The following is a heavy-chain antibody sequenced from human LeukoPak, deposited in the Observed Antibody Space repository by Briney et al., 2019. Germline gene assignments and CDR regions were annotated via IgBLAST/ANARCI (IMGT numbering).Heavy chain of an antibody. J-gene: IGHJ4*02. V-gene: IGHV3-21*01. D-gene: IGHD5-18*01. CDR1: GFTFSSYG. CDR3: ASYSYGYGAFDY. CDR2: ISSSSSYI. Sequence: PGGSLRLSCAASGFTFSSYGMNWVRQAPGKGLEWVSSISSSSSYIYYADSVKGRFTISRDNAKNSLYLQMNSLRAEDTAVYYCASYSYGYGAFDYWGQGTLVTVSS.